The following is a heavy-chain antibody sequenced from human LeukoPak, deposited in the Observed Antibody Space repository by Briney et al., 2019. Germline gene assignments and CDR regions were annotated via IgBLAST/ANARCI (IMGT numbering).Heavy chain of an antibody. V-gene: IGHV4-59*01. Sequence: TPSETLSLTCTVSGVTMSTYCWTWIRQPPGKGLEWIGFIYYTRSTNYNPSLKSRVTISVDTSKNQFALKLSSVTAADTAVYYCAGMRITTPSVRTLDYWGQGTLVTVSS. CDR3: AGMRITTPSVRTLDY. CDR1: GVTMSTYC. D-gene: IGHD1-14*01. J-gene: IGHJ4*02. CDR2: IYYTRST.